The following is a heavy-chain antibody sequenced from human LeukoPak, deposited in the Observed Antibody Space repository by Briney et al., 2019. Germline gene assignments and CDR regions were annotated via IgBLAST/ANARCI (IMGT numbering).Heavy chain of an antibody. CDR3: ARPNRNRGESFDY. V-gene: IGHV4-39*01. D-gene: IGHD1-14*01. CDR2: IYYSGST. CDR1: GGSISSSSYY. Sequence: SETLSLTCTVSGGSISSSSYYWGWIRQPPGKGLEWIGSIYYSGSTYSNPSLKSRVTISVDTSKNQFSLKLSSVTAADTAVYYCARPNRNRGESFDYWGQGTLVTVSS. J-gene: IGHJ4*02.